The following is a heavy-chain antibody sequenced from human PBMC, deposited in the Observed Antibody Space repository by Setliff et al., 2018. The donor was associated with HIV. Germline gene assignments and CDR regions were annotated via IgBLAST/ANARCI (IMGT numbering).Heavy chain of an antibody. CDR3: ARGRVFCDGDSCYHFDY. D-gene: IGHD2-21*02. V-gene: IGHV4-31*11. CDR2: VYFSGSA. Sequence: PSETLSLTCDVSGDSIISGDFFWSWIHQSPGKGLEWIGYVYFSGSATHNPSLKSPVSISVDTSKNQFYLTLSSVTAADTAVYYCARGRVFCDGDSCYHFDYWGQGVLVTVS. J-gene: IGHJ4*02. CDR1: GDSIISGDFF.